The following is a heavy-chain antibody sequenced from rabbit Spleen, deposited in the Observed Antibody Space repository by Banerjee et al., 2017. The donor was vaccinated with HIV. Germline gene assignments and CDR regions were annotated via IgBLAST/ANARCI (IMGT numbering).Heavy chain of an antibody. D-gene: IGHD4-2*01. Sequence: QEQLVESGGGLVQPEGSLTLTCIASGFSFSSSYYMCWVRQAPGKGLEWIGCIVIGGSSGSTYYASWAKGRFTISKTSSTTVTLQMTSLTAADTATYFCAREFYGGSGGWAITQLDLWGPGTLVTVS. CDR1: GFSFSSSYY. V-gene: IGHV1S45*01. CDR2: IVIGGSSGST. J-gene: IGHJ3*01. CDR3: AREFYGGSGGWAITQLDL.